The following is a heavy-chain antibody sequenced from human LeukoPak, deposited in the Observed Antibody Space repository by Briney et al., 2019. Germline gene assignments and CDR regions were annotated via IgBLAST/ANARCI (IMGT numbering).Heavy chain of an antibody. CDR1: GYTFTSYD. CDR2: IIPIFGTA. J-gene: IGHJ5*02. Sequence: SVKVSCKASGYTFTSYDINWVRQAPGQGLEWMGGIIPIFGTANYAQKFQGRVTITTDESTSTAYMELSSLRSEDTAVYYCARASYCSSTSCPPFDPWGQGTLVTVSS. D-gene: IGHD2-2*01. V-gene: IGHV1-69*05. CDR3: ARASYCSSTSCPPFDP.